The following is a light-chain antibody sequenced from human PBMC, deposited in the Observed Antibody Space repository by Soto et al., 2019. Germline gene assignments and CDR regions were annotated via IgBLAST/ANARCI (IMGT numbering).Light chain of an antibody. CDR1: QSISRY. V-gene: IGKV1-39*01. CDR3: QQNYRATPWT. CDR2: AAS. J-gene: IGKJ1*01. Sequence: DIQMTQSPSSLSASVGDRTTITCRASQSISRYLNWYQHKPGKAPKLLINAASSLERGVPSRFSGGGSGTDFTLNISSLQPDDFATYYCQQNYRATPWTFGQGTKVEVK.